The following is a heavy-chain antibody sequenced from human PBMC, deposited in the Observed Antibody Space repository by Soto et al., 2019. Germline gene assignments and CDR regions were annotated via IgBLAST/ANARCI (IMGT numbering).Heavy chain of an antibody. CDR2: IIPIFGTA. D-gene: IGHD3-16*01. J-gene: IGHJ6*02. V-gene: IGHV1-69*12. Sequence: QVQLVQSGAEVKKPGSSVKVSCKASGGTFSSYAISWVRQAPGQGLEWMGGIIPIFGTANYAQKFQGRVTITADEPXXTXYXXLSSLRSEDKAVYYCASGPGASCGGPGASYYGMDVWGQGTTVTVSS. CDR1: GGTFSSYA. CDR3: ASGPGASCGGPGASYYGMDV.